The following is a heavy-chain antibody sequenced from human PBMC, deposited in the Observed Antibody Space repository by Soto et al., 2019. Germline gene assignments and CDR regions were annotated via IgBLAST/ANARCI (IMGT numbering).Heavy chain of an antibody. V-gene: IGHV3-33*01. D-gene: IGHD2-21*01. Sequence: QVQLVESGGGVVQPGRSLRLSCAASGFTFRSYGMHWVRQARGKGLEWVAGIWYDGSVKTYADSVKGRFTISRDNSQNTVYLQMNTLRAEDTAVYYCARADCGGQCACDFWGQGTLVTVSS. CDR2: IWYDGSVK. CDR3: ARADCGGQCACDF. J-gene: IGHJ4*02. CDR1: GFTFRSYG.